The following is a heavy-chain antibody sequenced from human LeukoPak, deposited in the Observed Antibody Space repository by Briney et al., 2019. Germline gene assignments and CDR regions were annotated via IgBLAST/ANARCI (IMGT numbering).Heavy chain of an antibody. J-gene: IGHJ4*02. D-gene: IGHD5-18*01. Sequence: PSETLSLTCAVYGGSFSGYYWSWIRQPPGKGLEWIGEINHSGSTNYNPSLKSRVTISVDTSKNQFSLKLSSVTAADTAVYYCARGRGYSFMYYFDYWGRGTLVTVSS. CDR1: GGSFSGYY. CDR3: ARGRGYSFMYYFDY. V-gene: IGHV4-34*01. CDR2: INHSGST.